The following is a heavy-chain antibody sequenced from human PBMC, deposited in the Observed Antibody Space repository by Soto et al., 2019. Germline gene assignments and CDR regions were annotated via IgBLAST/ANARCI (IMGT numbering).Heavy chain of an antibody. CDR2: NSAYIVNT. CDR3: ARVKSPDPYDNFWSGYGRDYYCDY. V-gene: IGHV1-18*01. J-gene: IGHJ4*02. CDR1: GYTFTSYG. Sequence: QVQLVQSGAEVKKPWASVKVSCKASGYTFTSYGISWVRQAPGQGLEWMGWNSAYIVNTNYAQKLEARATMPTNTATSTAYTEPRSQRSHATAVYYYARVKSPDPYDNFWSGYGRDYYCDYWGEGALITVSS. D-gene: IGHD3-3*01.